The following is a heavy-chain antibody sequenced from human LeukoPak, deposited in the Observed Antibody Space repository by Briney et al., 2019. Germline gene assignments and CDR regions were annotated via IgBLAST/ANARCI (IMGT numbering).Heavy chain of an antibody. D-gene: IGHD3-22*01. CDR3: ARVSYYDSSGYRGPLDY. J-gene: IGHJ4*02. Sequence: GGSLRLSCAASGFTVSSSYMSWVRQAPGKGLEWVSVIYSGGSTYYADSVKGRFTISRHNSKNTLYLQMNSLRAEDTAVYYCARVSYYDSSGYRGPLDYWGQGTLVTVSS. CDR1: GFTVSSSY. CDR2: IYSGGST. V-gene: IGHV3-53*04.